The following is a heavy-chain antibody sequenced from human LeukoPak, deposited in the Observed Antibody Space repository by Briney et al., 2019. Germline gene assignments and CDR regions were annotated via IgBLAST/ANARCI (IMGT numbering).Heavy chain of an antibody. CDR3: AKDTIKWGSYRYFDY. J-gene: IGHJ4*02. CDR2: ISGSGGST. CDR1: GFSFSSYA. D-gene: IGHD3-16*02. Sequence: GGSLRLSCAASGFSFSSYAMSWVRQAPRKGREGVSAISGSGGSTYYADSVKGRFTITRDNSKNTLYLQMNSLRAEDTAVYYCAKDTIKWGSYRYFDYWGQGTLVTVSS. V-gene: IGHV3-23*01.